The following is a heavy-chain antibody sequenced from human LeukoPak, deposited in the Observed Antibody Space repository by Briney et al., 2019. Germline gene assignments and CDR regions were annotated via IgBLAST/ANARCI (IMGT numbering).Heavy chain of an antibody. CDR2: IYYSGST. CDR1: GFTFSSYT. D-gene: IGHD5-18*01. CDR3: ARQKRRGYSYGSFDY. Sequence: GSLRLSCAASGFTFSSYTMSWVRQPPGKGLEWIGSIYYSGSTYYNPSLKSRVTISVDTSKNQFSLKLSSVTAADTAVYYCARQKRRGYSYGSFDYWGQGTLVTVSS. J-gene: IGHJ4*02. V-gene: IGHV4-39*01.